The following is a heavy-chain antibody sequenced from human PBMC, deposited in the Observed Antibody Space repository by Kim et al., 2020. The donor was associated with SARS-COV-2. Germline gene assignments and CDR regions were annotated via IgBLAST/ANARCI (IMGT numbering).Heavy chain of an antibody. D-gene: IGHD3-16*01. CDR2: ISSSSSYI. CDR3: ARVWGYEEQFRYFDY. V-gene: IGHV3-21*01. Sequence: GGSLRLSCAASGFTFSSYSMNWVRQAPGKGLEWVSSISSSSSYIYYADSVKGRFTISRDNAKNSLYLQMNSLRAEDTAVYYCARVWGYEEQFRYFDYWGQGTLVTVSS. J-gene: IGHJ4*02. CDR1: GFTFSSYS.